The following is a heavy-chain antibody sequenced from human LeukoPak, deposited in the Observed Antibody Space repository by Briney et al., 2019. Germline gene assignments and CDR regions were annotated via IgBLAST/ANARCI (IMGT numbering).Heavy chain of an antibody. V-gene: IGHV3-15*01. J-gene: IGHJ4*02. CDR1: GFTFTNAW. CDR3: TTDLFGGDGYFWGTDY. D-gene: IGHD5-24*01. CDR2: IKSKTDGGTT. Sequence: PGGSLRLSCEASGFTFTNAWMSWVRQAPGKGLEWVGRIKSKTDGGTTDYAAPVKGRFTISRDDSKNTLYLQMNSLKTEDTAVYYCTTDLFGGDGYFWGTDYWGQGTLATVSS.